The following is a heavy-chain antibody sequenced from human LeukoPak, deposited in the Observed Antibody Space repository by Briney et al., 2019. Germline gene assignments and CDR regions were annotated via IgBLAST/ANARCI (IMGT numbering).Heavy chain of an antibody. V-gene: IGHV4-30-2*01. CDR1: GGSISSGGYS. J-gene: IGHJ4*02. CDR2: IYHSGST. CDR3: AREKGYSGYFDY. Sequence: SQTLSLTCAVSGGSISSGGYSWSWIRQPPGKGLEWIGYIYHSGSTYYNPSLKSRVTISVDRSKNQFSLKLSSVTAADTAVHYCAREKGYSGYFDYWGQGTLVTVSS. D-gene: IGHD5-12*01.